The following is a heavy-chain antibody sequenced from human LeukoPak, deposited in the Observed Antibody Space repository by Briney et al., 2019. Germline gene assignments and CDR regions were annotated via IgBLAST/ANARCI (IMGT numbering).Heavy chain of an antibody. Sequence: ASVKVSCKASGYTFTGYYMHWVRQAPGQGLEWMGWINPNSGGTNYAQKFQGRVTMTRDTSISTAYMELSRLRSDDTAVYYCASDSADYDFWSGPDYWGQGTLVTVSS. J-gene: IGHJ4*02. CDR2: INPNSGGT. D-gene: IGHD3-3*01. CDR3: ASDSADYDFWSGPDY. V-gene: IGHV1-2*02. CDR1: GYTFTGYY.